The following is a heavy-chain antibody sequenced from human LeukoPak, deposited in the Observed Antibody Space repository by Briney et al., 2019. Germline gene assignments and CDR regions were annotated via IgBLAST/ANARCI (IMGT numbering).Heavy chain of an antibody. CDR1: GYTFTSYD. Sequence: ASVKVSCKASGYTFTSYDINWVRQATGHRLECMRWMNPNSGKTGYAQKLQGRVTITRNTSTSTAYMELSSLRPEDTAVYYCARVSHSCSTSCYGQNWFDPWGQGTLVTVSS. J-gene: IGHJ5*02. CDR3: ARVSHSCSTSCYGQNWFDP. CDR2: MNPNSGKT. V-gene: IGHV1-8*01. D-gene: IGHD2-2*01.